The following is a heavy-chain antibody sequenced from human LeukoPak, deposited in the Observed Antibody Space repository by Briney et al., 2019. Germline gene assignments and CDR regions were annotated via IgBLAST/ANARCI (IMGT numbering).Heavy chain of an antibody. V-gene: IGHV3-7*01. D-gene: IGHD6-13*01. J-gene: IGHJ4*02. Sequence: GGSLRLSCAASGFTFSSYWMSWVRQAPGKGLEWVANIKQDGSEKYYVDSVKGRLTISRDNAKNSLYLQMNSLRAEDTAVYYCARGGSSSWYVYWGQGTLVTVSS. CDR3: ARGGSSSWYVY. CDR1: GFTFSSYW. CDR2: IKQDGSEK.